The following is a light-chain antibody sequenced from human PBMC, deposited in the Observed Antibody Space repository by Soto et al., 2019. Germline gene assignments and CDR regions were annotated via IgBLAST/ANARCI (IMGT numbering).Light chain of an antibody. CDR2: GTS. J-gene: IGKJ2*01. CDR3: LQDYNYPYT. V-gene: IGKV1-6*01. CDR1: QDLRND. Sequence: AIPMTQSPSSLSVSVGDRVTITCRASQDLRNDLGWYQQKPGKAPKLLIYGTSNLQSGVPSRFSGSGSGTDFTLTISSLQPEDFATYYCLQDYNYPYTFGQGTKLEIK.